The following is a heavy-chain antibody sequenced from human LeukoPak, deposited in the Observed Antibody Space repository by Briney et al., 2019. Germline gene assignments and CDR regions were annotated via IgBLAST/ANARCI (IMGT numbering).Heavy chain of an antibody. V-gene: IGHV4-4*07. D-gene: IGHD3-10*01. CDR1: GVSFSTYY. CDR2: IYSSGNT. Sequence: PSETLSLTCTVSGVSFSTYYWTWIRQPAGKGLEWIGRIYSSGNTNYNPSLESRVTMSIDTSKNQFSLKLTSVTAADTAVYYCARERGDLRGDAFDIWGQGTMVTVPS. CDR3: ARERGDLRGDAFDI. J-gene: IGHJ3*02.